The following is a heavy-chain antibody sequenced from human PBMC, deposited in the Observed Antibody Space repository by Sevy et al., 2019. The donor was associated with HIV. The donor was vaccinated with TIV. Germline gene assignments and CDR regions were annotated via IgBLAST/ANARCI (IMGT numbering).Heavy chain of an antibody. V-gene: IGHV3-23*01. CDR2: ITGRGDST. D-gene: IGHD2-21*02. Sequence: GGSLRLSCAASGFTFESYAMSWVRQAPGKGLEWVSGITGRGDSTYYADSVKGRFTISRDSSKNTQFLQMNSLRAEDTDAYFCAKELFGAATAFYWYFDLWGRGTLVTVSS. J-gene: IGHJ2*01. CDR1: GFTFESYA. CDR3: AKELFGAATAFYWYFDL.